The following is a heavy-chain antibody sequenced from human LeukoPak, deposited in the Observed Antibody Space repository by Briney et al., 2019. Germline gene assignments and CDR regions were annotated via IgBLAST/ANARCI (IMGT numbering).Heavy chain of an antibody. CDR1: GCTFSSCA. CDR2: ISGSGGST. V-gene: IGHV3-23*01. D-gene: IGHD5-24*01. J-gene: IGHJ4*02. Sequence: GGSLTLTCAASGCTFSSCALNWVWLPPGTGMEWVSAISGSGGSTYYADSVKGRFTISRDNSKNTLYLQMNSLRAEDTAVYYCAKGGWLQSDLDYWGQGTLVTVSS. CDR3: AKGGWLQSDLDY.